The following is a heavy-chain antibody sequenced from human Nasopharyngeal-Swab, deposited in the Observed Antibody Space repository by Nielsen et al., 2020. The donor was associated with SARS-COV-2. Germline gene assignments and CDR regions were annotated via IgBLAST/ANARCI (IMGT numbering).Heavy chain of an antibody. V-gene: IGHV1-69*01. D-gene: IGHD3-9*01. J-gene: IGHJ6*02. CDR3: AKGVRHFDFLPPNTYYYYGLDL. Sequence: WERQAPGQGLEWMGGSNPIFGTTDDAQKFQGTVTITADESTSTVYMELNSLRFEDTAVYYCAKGVRHFDFLPPNTYYYYGLDLWGQGTTVTVSS. CDR2: SNPIFGTT.